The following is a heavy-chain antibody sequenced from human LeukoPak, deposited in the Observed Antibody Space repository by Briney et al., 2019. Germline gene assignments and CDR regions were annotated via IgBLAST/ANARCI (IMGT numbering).Heavy chain of an antibody. CDR2: ISASGGST. CDR3: TTARHRRYYYDSSGYYYDAFDI. J-gene: IGHJ3*02. Sequence: GGTLRLSCAASGFTFNTYAMTWVRQAPGKGLEWVSSISASGGSTYYADSVKGRFTISRDNSKNTLYLQMNSLRAEDTAVYYCTTARHRRYYYDSSGYYYDAFDIWGQGTMVTVSS. D-gene: IGHD3-22*01. V-gene: IGHV3-23*01. CDR1: GFTFNTYA.